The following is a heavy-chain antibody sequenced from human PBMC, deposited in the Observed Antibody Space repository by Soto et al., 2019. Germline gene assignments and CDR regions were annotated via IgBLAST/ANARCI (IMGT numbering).Heavy chain of an antibody. Sequence: EVQLVESGGGLVQPGGSLRLSCAASGFTFSSYWMHWVRQAPGKGLVWVSRIKADASSTDYADSVKGRFTISRDNDKDTLYLQMNSLRADDTAVYYCARDLNGVAYWGQGTLVTVSS. D-gene: IGHD4-17*01. V-gene: IGHV3-74*01. J-gene: IGHJ4*02. CDR2: IKADASST. CDR1: GFTFSSYW. CDR3: ARDLNGVAY.